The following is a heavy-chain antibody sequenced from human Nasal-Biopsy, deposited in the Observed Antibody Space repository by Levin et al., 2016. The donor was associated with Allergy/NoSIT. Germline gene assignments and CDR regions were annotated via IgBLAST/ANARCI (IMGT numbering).Heavy chain of an antibody. CDR1: GLTFSSYS. CDR2: ISSTSWSI. J-gene: IGHJ4*02. D-gene: IGHD3-16*02. Sequence: GGSLRLSCVASGLTFSSYSMNWVRQAPGKGLEWVSSISSTSWSIYYADSVRGRFTISRDSAKNSLYLQMNSLRVEDTAIYYCTSDERRRELSVLDYWGQGALVTVSS. V-gene: IGHV3-21*01. CDR3: TSDERRRELSVLDY.